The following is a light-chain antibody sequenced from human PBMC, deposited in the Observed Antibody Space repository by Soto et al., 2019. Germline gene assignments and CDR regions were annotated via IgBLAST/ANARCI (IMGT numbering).Light chain of an antibody. V-gene: IGKV1-5*03. CDR3: QHYNSYSEA. CDR1: QSISSW. Sequence: DIQMTQSPSTLSASLGDRVTITCRAGQSISSWLAWYQHKRGKAPNLLIYKASTLKSGVPSRFSGSGSGTEFTLTISSLQPDDFATYYCQHYNSYSEAFGQGTKVDIK. CDR2: KAS. J-gene: IGKJ1*01.